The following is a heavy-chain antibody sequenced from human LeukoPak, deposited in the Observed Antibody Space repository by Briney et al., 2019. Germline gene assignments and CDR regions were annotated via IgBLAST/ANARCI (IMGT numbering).Heavy chain of an antibody. V-gene: IGHV4-39*01. CDR3: ASYSWPGAFDY. CDR2: ISYSGSI. D-gene: IGHD2-15*01. Sequence: SETLSLTCTVSGGPISSSGYYWGWIRQPPGKGLEWIGSISYSGSIYFNPFLQSRVIISMDTSKTQFSLKLASVTAADTAVYYCASYSWPGAFDYWGQGSLVTVSS. CDR1: GGPISSSGYY. J-gene: IGHJ4*02.